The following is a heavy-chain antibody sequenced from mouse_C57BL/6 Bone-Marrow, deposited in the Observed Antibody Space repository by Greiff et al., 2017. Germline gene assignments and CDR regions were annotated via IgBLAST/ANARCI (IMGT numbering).Heavy chain of an antibody. V-gene: IGHV14-4*01. CDR3: TPFTTVVAGDY. CDR2: IDPENGDT. CDR1: GFNIKDDY. J-gene: IGHJ2*01. D-gene: IGHD1-1*01. Sequence: VQLQQSGAELVRPGASVKLSCTASGFNIKDDYMHWVKQRPEQGLEWIGWIDPENGDTEYASKFQGKATITADTSSNTAYLQLSSLTSEDTAVYYCTPFTTVVAGDYWGQGTTLTVYS.